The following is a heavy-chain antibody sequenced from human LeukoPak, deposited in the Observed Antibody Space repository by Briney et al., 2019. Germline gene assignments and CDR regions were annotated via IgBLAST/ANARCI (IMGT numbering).Heavy chain of an antibody. V-gene: IGHV1-18*01. CDR2: ISAYNGNT. J-gene: IGHJ4*02. Sequence: ASVKVSCKASGYTFTSYGISWVRQAPGQGLEWMGWISAYNGNTNYAQKLQGRVTMTTDTSTSTAYMELRSLRSGDTAVYYCARDKGITMIVVPHPLDYWGQGTLVTVSS. CDR1: GYTFTSYG. CDR3: ARDKGITMIVVPHPLDY. D-gene: IGHD3-22*01.